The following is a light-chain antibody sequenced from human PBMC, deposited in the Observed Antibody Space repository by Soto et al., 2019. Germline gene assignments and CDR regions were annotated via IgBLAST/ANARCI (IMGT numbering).Light chain of an antibody. CDR3: HQLSHYPFT. V-gene: IGKV1-9*01. Sequence: IQLTQSPSSLSASVGDRVAITCRASQDIDNYLAWYQQKPGKAPKLLISVASTLQRGVPSRFSGSGSGTDFTLTISSLQPEVFATYYCHQLSHYPFTSGQGTRLEIK. CDR2: VAS. J-gene: IGKJ5*01. CDR1: QDIDNY.